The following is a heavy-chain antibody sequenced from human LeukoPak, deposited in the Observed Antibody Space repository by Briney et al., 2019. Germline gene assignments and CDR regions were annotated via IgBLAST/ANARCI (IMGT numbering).Heavy chain of an antibody. Sequence: GGSLRLSCAASRFTFSNFWMTWVRQAPEKGLEWVANIKQDGTETYYVDSVKGRFTISRDNAKNSLCLHMNSLRVEDSAVYYCARSGVPHGTDVWGQGTTVTVSS. D-gene: IGHD7-27*01. CDR1: RFTFSNFW. CDR2: IKQDGTET. J-gene: IGHJ6*02. V-gene: IGHV3-7*04. CDR3: ARSGVPHGTDV.